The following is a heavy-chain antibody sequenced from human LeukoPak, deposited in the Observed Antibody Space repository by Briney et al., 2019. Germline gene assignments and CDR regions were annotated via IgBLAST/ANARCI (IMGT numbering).Heavy chain of an antibody. J-gene: IGHJ4*02. V-gene: IGHV4-34*01. Sequence: PAETLSLTCAVYGLSFSGYYWSWIRQAPGKGLEWIGEINHSGSTNYNPSLKSRVTISVDTSKNQFSLKLSSVTAADTAVYYCARGYSYFDYWGQGTLVTVSS. CDR1: GLSFSGYY. CDR2: INHSGST. CDR3: ARGYSYFDY. D-gene: IGHD5-18*01.